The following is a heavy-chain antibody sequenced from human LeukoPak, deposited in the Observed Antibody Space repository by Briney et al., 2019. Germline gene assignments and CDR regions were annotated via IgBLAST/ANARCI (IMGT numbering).Heavy chain of an antibody. CDR2: IYYSGST. CDR3: TRTPESTVTHQPFDY. D-gene: IGHD4-17*01. Sequence: SETLSLTCAVSGGSISSGGYSWSWIRQPPGKGLEWIGYIYYSGSTYYNPSLKSRVTISVDTSKNQFSLKLSSVTAADTAVYYCTRTPESTVTHQPFDYWGQGTLVTVSS. V-gene: IGHV4-30-4*07. J-gene: IGHJ4*02. CDR1: GGSISSGGYS.